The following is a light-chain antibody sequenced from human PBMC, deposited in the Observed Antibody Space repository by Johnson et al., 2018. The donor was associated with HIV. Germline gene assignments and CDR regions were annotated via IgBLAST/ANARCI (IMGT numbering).Light chain of an antibody. CDR2: DNN. Sequence: QSVLTQPPSMSAAPGQKVTISCSGSSSNIGNNYVSWYQQLPGTAPKLLIYDNNKRPSGIPDRFSGSKSGTSATLGITGLQTGDEADYYRGTWDSSLSARYVFGTGTKVTVL. CDR3: GTWDSSLSARYV. J-gene: IGLJ1*01. V-gene: IGLV1-51*01. CDR1: SSNIGNNY.